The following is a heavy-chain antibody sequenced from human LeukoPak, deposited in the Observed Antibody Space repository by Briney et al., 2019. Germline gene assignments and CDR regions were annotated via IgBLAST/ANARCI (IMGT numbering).Heavy chain of an antibody. D-gene: IGHD6-19*01. Sequence: GGSLRLSCAASGFTFSSYSMNWVRQAPGKGLEWVSSISSSSSYIYYADSVRGRFTISRDNAKNSLYLQMNSLRADDTAVYYCPRPKYSSGGSHDNRGQGTLFTVSS. CDR1: GFTFSSYS. V-gene: IGHV3-21*01. CDR3: PRPKYSSGGSHDN. CDR2: ISSSSSYI. J-gene: IGHJ4*02.